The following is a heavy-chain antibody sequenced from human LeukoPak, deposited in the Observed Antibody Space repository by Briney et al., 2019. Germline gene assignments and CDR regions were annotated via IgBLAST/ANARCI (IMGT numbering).Heavy chain of an antibody. CDR1: GYTFRGYY. CDR2: IYSNSGGT. D-gene: IGHD4-17*01. CDR3: AREMNYDDYRTSDY. Sequence: ASVTVSCKASGYTFRGYYMHWVGRAPGQGVEGMGRIYSNSGGTKYAQNFQGRVSLTSDTPISTVYIELISLRSDDTAVYYCAREMNYDDYRTSDYWGQGTLVTVSS. J-gene: IGHJ4*02. V-gene: IGHV1-2*02.